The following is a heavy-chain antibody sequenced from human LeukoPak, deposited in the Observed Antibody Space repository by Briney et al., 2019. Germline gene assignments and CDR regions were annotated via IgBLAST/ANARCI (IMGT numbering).Heavy chain of an antibody. Sequence: GGSLRLSCAASGFTFSGSAMHWVRQASGKGLEWVGRIRSKANSYATAYAASVKGRFTISRDDSKNSLYLQMNSLKTEDTAVYYCARENGTAVAGTRGAFDIWGQGTMVTVSS. CDR1: GFTFSGSA. J-gene: IGHJ3*02. CDR2: IRSKANSYAT. D-gene: IGHD6-19*01. CDR3: ARENGTAVAGTRGAFDI. V-gene: IGHV3-73*01.